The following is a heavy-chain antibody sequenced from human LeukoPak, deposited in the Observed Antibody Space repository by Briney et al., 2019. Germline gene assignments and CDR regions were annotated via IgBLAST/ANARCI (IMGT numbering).Heavy chain of an antibody. CDR2: IYPGDSDT. CDR3: ARRRDSSGYPDAFDI. D-gene: IGHD3-22*01. J-gene: IGHJ3*02. Sequence: GESLKISCKGSGYSFTSYWIGWVRQMPGKGLEWMGIIYPGDSDTRYSPSFQGQVTISADKSIITAYLQWSSLKASDTAMYYCARRRDSSGYPDAFDIWGQGTMVTVSS. CDR1: GYSFTSYW. V-gene: IGHV5-51*01.